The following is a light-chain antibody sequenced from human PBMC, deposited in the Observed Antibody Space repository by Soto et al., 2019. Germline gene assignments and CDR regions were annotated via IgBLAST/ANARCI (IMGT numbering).Light chain of an antibody. CDR2: GAS. CDR1: QSVSSSY. V-gene: IGKV3-20*01. J-gene: IGKJ1*01. Sequence: EIVLTQSPGTLSLSPGERATLSCRASQSVSSSYLAWYQQKPGQAPRLLIYGASSRATGIPDRFSGSGSGTDFTLTISRLEPEDFAVYYCQQYGSSRWTFGQRTKVDIK. CDR3: QQYGSSRWT.